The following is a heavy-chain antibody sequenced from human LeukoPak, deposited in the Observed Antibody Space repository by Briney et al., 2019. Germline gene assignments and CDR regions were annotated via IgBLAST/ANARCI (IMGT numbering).Heavy chain of an antibody. CDR3: AREVDVPSTSDAFDI. Sequence: PSQTLSLTCTVSGGSISSPNYFWSWLRQHPGKGLEWIAYIHYSRWAYYNPSLESRVTMSVDSSKNQFSLKLSSVTAADTALYYCAREVDVPSTSDAFDIWGQGTMVTVSS. CDR2: IHYSRWA. V-gene: IGHV4-31*03. D-gene: IGHD2-2*01. CDR1: GGSISSPNYF. J-gene: IGHJ3*02.